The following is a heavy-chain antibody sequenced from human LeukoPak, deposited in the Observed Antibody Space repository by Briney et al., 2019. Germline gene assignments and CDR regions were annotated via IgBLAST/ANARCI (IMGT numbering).Heavy chain of an antibody. CDR1: GFTFSSYS. J-gene: IGHJ6*03. Sequence: GGSLRLSCAASGFTFSSYSMNWVRQAPGKGLEWVSYISSSGSTIYYADSVKGRFTISRDNSKNTLYLQMNSLRAEDTAVYYCAKDGIMITFGGAYYMDVWGKGTTVTVSS. V-gene: IGHV3-48*01. CDR3: AKDGIMITFGGAYYMDV. D-gene: IGHD3-16*01. CDR2: ISSSGSTI.